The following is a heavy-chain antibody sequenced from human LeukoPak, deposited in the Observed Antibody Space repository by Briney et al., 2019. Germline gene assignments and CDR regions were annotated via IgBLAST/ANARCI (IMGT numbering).Heavy chain of an antibody. CDR2: ITADSGTT. V-gene: IGHV3-48*02. CDR1: GGSISSSSYY. Sequence: ETLSLTCTVSGGSISSSSYYWDWIRQPPGKGLEWVSYITADSGTTYYADSVKGRFTISRDNAKNSLYLQMNSLRDEDTAVYYCSSRDYFDYWGQGTLVTVSS. J-gene: IGHJ4*02. CDR3: SSRDYFDY.